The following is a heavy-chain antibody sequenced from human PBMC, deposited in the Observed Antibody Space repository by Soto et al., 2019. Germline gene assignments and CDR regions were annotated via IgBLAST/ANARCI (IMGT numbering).Heavy chain of an antibody. J-gene: IGHJ4*02. D-gene: IGHD2-2*01. CDR2: IVVGSGNT. CDR1: GFTYSSSA. CDR3: AADRHCSSTRCYQYNFDY. V-gene: IGHV1-58*01. Sequence: SVKVSCKASGFTYSSSAVKWVRQALGQRLEWIGWIVVGSGNTNYAQKFQERVTITRDMSTSTAYMELSSLRSEDTAVYYCAADRHCSSTRCYQYNFDYWGQGTLVTFS.